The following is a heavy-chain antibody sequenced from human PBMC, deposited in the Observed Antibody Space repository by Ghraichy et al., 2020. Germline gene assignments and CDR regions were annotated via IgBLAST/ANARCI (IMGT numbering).Heavy chain of an antibody. CDR1: GGAISSSAYS. CDR3: ARAVNYVGFDY. Sequence: SQTLSLTCAVSGGAISSSAYSWTWVRQPPEKGLEWIAYVYYDGSTYYNPSLKSRVTISLDNSKNQFSLELTSVTAADTAVYYCARAVNYVGFDYWGQGTLVTVSS. J-gene: IGHJ4*02. V-gene: IGHV4-30-2*01. CDR2: VYYDGST. D-gene: IGHD1-7*01.